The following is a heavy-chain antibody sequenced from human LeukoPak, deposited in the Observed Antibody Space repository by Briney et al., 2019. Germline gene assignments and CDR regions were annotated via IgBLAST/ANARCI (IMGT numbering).Heavy chain of an antibody. V-gene: IGHV3-21*01. CDR2: ISSSSSYI. CDR1: GFTFSSYS. J-gene: IGHJ5*02. Sequence: GGSLRLSCAASGFTFSSYSMNWVRQAPGKGLEWVSSISSSSSYIYYVDSVKGRFTISRDNAKNSLYLQMNSLRAENTAVYYCARDTVTTGFDPWGQGTLVTVSS. D-gene: IGHD4-11*01. CDR3: ARDTVTTGFDP.